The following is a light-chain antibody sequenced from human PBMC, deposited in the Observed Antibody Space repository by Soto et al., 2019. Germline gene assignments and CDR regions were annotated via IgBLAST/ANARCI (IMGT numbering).Light chain of an antibody. CDR1: QSISTW. V-gene: IGKV1-5*03. J-gene: IGKJ4*01. CDR3: QQSYSLAPLT. CDR2: KAS. Sequence: DIQMTQSPSTLSASVGDRVTINCRASQSISTWLAWYQQKPGQAPKLLIYKASSLESGVPSRFSGSGSGTEFTLTISSLQPEDFATYYCQQSYSLAPLTFGGGTKVDI.